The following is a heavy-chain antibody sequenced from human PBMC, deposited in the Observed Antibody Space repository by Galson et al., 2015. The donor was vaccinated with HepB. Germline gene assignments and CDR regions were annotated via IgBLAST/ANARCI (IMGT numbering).Heavy chain of an antibody. J-gene: IGHJ3*02. V-gene: IGHV3-23*01. D-gene: IGHD3-22*01. CDR2: ISGSGGST. CDR3: AKAYYYDSSGYYGWSTDAFDI. Sequence: SLRLSCAASGFTFSSYAMSWVRQAPGKGLEWVSAISGSGGSTYYADSVKGRFTISRDNSKNTLYLQMNSLRAEDTAVYYCAKAYYYDSSGYYGWSTDAFDIWGQGTMVTVSS. CDR1: GFTFSSYA.